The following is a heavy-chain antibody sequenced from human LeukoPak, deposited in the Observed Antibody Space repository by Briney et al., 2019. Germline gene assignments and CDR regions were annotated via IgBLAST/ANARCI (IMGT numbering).Heavy chain of an antibody. J-gene: IGHJ4*02. CDR1: GYTFTNYS. Sequence: AVKVSFKCAGYTFTNYSLSLVRQAPGQGLGLMGGISAYNGDTNYSQKLPDRVTIPTDTSTNTAYMGLRSLRSDDTAVYYCARDRPYYSDRSGYYRLDYWGQGTLVTVSS. CDR3: ARDRPYYSDRSGYYRLDY. CDR2: ISAYNGDT. V-gene: IGHV1-18*01. D-gene: IGHD3-22*01.